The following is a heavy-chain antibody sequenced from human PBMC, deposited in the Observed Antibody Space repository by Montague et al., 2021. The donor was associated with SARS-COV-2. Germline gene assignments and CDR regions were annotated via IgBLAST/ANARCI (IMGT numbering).Heavy chain of an antibody. CDR1: GGSISSYY. CDR3: ARVKRGYDYDLGVSAHFDY. D-gene: IGHD3-10*01. CDR2: IYYSGST. J-gene: IGHJ4*02. Sequence: SETLSLTYTVSGGSISSYYWSWIRQPPGKGLEWIGYIYYSGSTNYNPSLKSRVTISVDTSKNQFSLKLSSVTAADTAVYYCARVKRGYDYDLGVSAHFDYWGQGTLVTVSS. V-gene: IGHV4-59*01.